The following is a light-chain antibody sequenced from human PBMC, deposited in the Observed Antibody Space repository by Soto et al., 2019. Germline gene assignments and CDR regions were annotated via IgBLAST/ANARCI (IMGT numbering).Light chain of an antibody. CDR2: AAS. CDR1: QSISNY. V-gene: IGKV1-39*01. Sequence: IQMPQSHSSLSSSVGDRVTITCRASQSISNYLNWYQRKPGKAPNLLIYAASTLQSGVPSRFSGGGSGTDFTLTISSLQPEDFATYYCQQSYNSPRTFGQGTRLEIK. CDR3: QQSYNSPRT. J-gene: IGKJ5*01.